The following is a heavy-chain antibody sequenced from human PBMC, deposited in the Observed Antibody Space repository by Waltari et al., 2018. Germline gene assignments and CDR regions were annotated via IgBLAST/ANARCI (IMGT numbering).Heavy chain of an antibody. D-gene: IGHD3-10*01. J-gene: IGHJ5*02. CDR3: ARHVYGSGSGWFDP. CDR2: IYYRWST. V-gene: IGHV4-39*07. CDR1: GGSISSSSYY. Sequence: QLQLQESGPGLVKPSETLSLTCTVSGGSISSSSYYWGWIRQPPGKGLEWIGSIYYRWSTYYNPSLKSRVTISVDTSKNQFSLKLSSVTAADTAVYFCARHVYGSGSGWFDPWGQGTLVTVSS.